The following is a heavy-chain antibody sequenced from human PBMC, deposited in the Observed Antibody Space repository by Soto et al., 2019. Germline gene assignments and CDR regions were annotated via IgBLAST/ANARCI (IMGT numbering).Heavy chain of an antibody. Sequence: QVQLVESGGGVVQPGRSLRLSCAASGFTFSSHAMHWVRQAPGKGLEWVAVISYDGSNIYYADSVKGRFNIYRDKSKNTLYLEMNSLRAEDTAVYYCARDRSGNDYYYGMDVW. CDR2: ISYDGSNI. CDR1: GFTFSSHA. V-gene: IGHV3-30-3*01. D-gene: IGHD3-3*01. J-gene: IGHJ6*01. CDR3: ARDRSGNDYYYGMDV.